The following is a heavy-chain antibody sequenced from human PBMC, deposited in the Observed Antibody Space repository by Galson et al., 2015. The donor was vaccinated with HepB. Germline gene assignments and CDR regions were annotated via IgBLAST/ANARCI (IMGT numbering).Heavy chain of an antibody. D-gene: IGHD3-10*01. Sequence: QSGAAVKKPGESLRFSCKGSGYRFTTFWITWVRQVPGTGMEWMARIDPSDAYTHYSASFQGHVTFSADRSINTAYLQWSSLKASDTAMYYCASRHYYYASGTYYNVSDYWGQGTLVTVSS. J-gene: IGHJ4*02. V-gene: IGHV5-10-1*01. CDR3: ASRHYYYASGTYYNVSDY. CDR1: GYRFTTFW. CDR2: IDPSDAYT.